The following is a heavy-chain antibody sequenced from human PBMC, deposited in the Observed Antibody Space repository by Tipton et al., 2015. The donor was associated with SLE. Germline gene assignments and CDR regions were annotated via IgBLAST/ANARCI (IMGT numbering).Heavy chain of an antibody. CDR2: IYYSGST. J-gene: IGHJ6*03. CDR1: GGSISSYY. Sequence: TLSLTCTVSGGSISSYYWSWIRQPPGKGLEWIGYIYYSGSTNYNPSLKSRVTISVDTSKNQFSLKLSSVTAADTAVYYCARGYCSSTSPLSMDVRGKGTPVTASS. D-gene: IGHD2-2*01. V-gene: IGHV4-59*12. CDR3: ARGYCSSTSPLSMDV.